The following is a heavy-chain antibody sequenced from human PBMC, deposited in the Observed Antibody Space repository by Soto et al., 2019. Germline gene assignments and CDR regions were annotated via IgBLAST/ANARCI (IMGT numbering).Heavy chain of an antibody. Sequence: SETLSLTCAVYGGSFSGYYWSWIRQPPGKGLEWIGEINHSGSTNYNPSLKSRVTISVDTSKNQFSLKLSSVTAADTAVYYCASQSLGLYCSSTSCYNWFDPWGQGTLVTVS. V-gene: IGHV4-34*01. CDR2: INHSGST. CDR3: ASQSLGLYCSSTSCYNWFDP. J-gene: IGHJ5*02. CDR1: GGSFSGYY. D-gene: IGHD2-2*01.